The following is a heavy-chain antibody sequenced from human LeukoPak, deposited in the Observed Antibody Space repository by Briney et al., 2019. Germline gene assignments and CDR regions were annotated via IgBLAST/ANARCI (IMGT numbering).Heavy chain of an antibody. CDR3: ARVSVITQYSGSPDYFDS. CDR2: INPNGGGT. D-gene: IGHD1-26*01. CDR1: GYTFTDYY. V-gene: IGHV1-2*02. Sequence: ASVKVSCTASGYTFTDYYMHWVRQAPGQGLEWVGWINPNGGGTDYAQKFQGRVTVTRDTSISTAYMELGRLRSDDTAVYYCARVSVITQYSGSPDYFDSWGQGTLVTVSS. J-gene: IGHJ4*02.